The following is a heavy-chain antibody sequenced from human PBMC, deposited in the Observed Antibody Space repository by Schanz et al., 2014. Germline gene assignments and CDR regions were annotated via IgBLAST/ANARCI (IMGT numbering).Heavy chain of an antibody. CDR1: GFTFSDSW. CDR2: IDRDGSRT. V-gene: IGHV3-74*01. Sequence: EVQLVESGGGLVQPGGSLRLSCAASGFTFSDSWMHWVRQAPGKGLVWVSRIDRDGSRTNYADSVKGRFTISRDNAKNTLYLQMNSLRAEDTAVYYCVRDTDYHFDYWGQGTLVTVSS. D-gene: IGHD4-17*01. J-gene: IGHJ4*02. CDR3: VRDTDYHFDY.